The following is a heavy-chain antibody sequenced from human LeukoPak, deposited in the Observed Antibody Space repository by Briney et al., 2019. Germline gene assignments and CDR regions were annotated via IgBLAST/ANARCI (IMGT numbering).Heavy chain of an antibody. D-gene: IGHD3-9*01. CDR1: GFTFSSYS. J-gene: IGHJ6*03. CDR2: ISSSSSYI. V-gene: IGHV3-21*01. Sequence: GGSLRLSCAASGFTFSSYSMNWVRQAPGKGPEWVSSISSSSSYIYYADSVKGRFTISRDNAKNSLYLQMNSLRAEDTAVYYCARDSFLLRYFDWPPMDVWGKGTTVTVSS. CDR3: ARDSFLLRYFDWPPMDV.